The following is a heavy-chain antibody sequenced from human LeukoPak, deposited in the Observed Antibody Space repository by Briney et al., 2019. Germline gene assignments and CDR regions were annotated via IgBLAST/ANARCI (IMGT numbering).Heavy chain of an antibody. CDR1: GFTFSSYG. CDR3: ARGYCSGGSCYSNWFDP. D-gene: IGHD2-15*01. V-gene: IGHV3-30*02. Sequence: GGSLRLSCAASGFTFSSYGMHWVRQAPGKGLEWVAFIRYDGSNKYYADSVKGRFTISRDNSKNTLYLQMNSLRAEDTAVYYCARGYCSGGSCYSNWFDPWGQGTLVTVSS. J-gene: IGHJ5*02. CDR2: IRYDGSNK.